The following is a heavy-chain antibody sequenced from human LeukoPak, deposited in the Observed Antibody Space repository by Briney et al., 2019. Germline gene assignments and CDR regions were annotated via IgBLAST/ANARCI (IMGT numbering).Heavy chain of an antibody. CDR3: AGGARRQQPFDY. Sequence: GGPLRLSCAASEFTVSSNYMNWVRQAPGKGLEWVSVIYSGGSTYYADSVKGRFTISRDNSKNTLYLQMNSLRAEDTAVYYCAGGARRQQPFDYWGQGTLVTVSS. CDR1: EFTVSSNY. CDR2: IYSGGST. D-gene: IGHD6-13*01. V-gene: IGHV3-66*01. J-gene: IGHJ4*02.